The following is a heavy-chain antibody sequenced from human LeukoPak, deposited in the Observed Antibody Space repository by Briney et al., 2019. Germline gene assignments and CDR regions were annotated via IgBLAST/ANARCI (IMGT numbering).Heavy chain of an antibody. J-gene: IGHJ6*02. Sequence: SVKVSCKASGGTFSSYAISWVRQAPGQGLEWMGRIIPILGIANYAQKFQGRVTITADKSTSTAYMELSSLRSEDTAVYYCARALIYYYGMDVWGQGATVTVSS. CDR3: ARALIYYYGMDV. CDR2: IIPILGIA. CDR1: GGTFSSYA. V-gene: IGHV1-69*04. D-gene: IGHD3-16*01.